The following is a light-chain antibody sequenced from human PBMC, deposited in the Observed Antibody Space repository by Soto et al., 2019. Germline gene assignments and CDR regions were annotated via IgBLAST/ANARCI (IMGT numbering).Light chain of an antibody. CDR2: DAS. J-gene: IGKJ4*01. CDR3: QQYGSTPHT. CDR1: QSVRSNS. Sequence: EIVLTQSPDTLSLSPGERATLSCRASQSVRSNSLAWYQQKPGQAPRFLIYDASSRATGIPDRFSGSGSGTDFTLTISRLEPEDFAVYYCQQYGSTPHTFGGGTKVDIK. V-gene: IGKV3-20*01.